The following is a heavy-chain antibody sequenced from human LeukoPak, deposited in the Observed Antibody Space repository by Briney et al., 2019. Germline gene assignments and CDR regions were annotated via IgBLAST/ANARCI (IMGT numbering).Heavy chain of an antibody. D-gene: IGHD2-15*01. CDR2: INQDGSEK. J-gene: IGHJ5*02. CDR1: GFTFSSYW. CDR3: AREGCSGGSCYHNWFDP. V-gene: IGHV3-7*01. Sequence: AGGSLRLSCAASGFTFSSYWMSWVRLAPGKGLGWVANINQDGSEKYYVDSVKGRFTISRDNAKNSLYLQMNSLRAEDTAVYYCAREGCSGGSCYHNWFDPWGQGTLVTVSS.